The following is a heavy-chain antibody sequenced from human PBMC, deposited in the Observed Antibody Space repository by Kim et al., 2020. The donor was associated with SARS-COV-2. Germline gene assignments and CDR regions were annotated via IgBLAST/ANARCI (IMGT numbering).Heavy chain of an antibody. CDR1: GFTFSDYY. J-gene: IGHJ4*02. CDR2: LNTDGSTT. D-gene: IGHD2-15*01. Sequence: GGSLRLSCAASGFTFSDYYMSWIRQAPGKGLVWVSRLNTDGSTTNYADSVKGRFTISRDNAKNTLYLQMNGLRAEDAAVYYCTRGGHGHCSGDSCYPGEYGGRETLVTVS. CDR3: TRGGHGHCSGDSCYPGEY. V-gene: IGHV3-74*01.